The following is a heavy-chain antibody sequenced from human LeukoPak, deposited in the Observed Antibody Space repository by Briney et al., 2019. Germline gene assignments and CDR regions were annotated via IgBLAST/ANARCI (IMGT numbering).Heavy chain of an antibody. CDR1: GGSISSYY. CDR2: IYYSGST. J-gene: IGHJ6*02. V-gene: IGHV4-59*01. CDR3: ARGVTTPPYYYYYGMDV. Sequence: SETLSLTCTVFGGSISSYYWSWIRQPPGKGLEWIGYIYYSGSTNYNPSLKSRVTISVDTSKNQFSLKLSSVTAADTAVYYCARGVTTPPYYYYYGMDVWGQGTTVTVSS. D-gene: IGHD4-11*01.